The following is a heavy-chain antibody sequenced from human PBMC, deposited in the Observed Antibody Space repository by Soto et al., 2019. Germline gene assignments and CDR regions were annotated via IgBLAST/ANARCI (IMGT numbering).Heavy chain of an antibody. CDR3: ARRYRGHLAY. CDR2: IYHSGST. Sequence: PSETLSLTCAVSGGSISSNNCWSWVRQPPGKELEWIGEIYHSGSTNYNPSFKSRVAMSVDKSKNQFSLKLNSVTAAVTALYYCARRYRGHLAYWGQGTLVPVSS. V-gene: IGHV4-4*02. D-gene: IGHD1-26*01. CDR1: GGSISSNNC. J-gene: IGHJ4*02.